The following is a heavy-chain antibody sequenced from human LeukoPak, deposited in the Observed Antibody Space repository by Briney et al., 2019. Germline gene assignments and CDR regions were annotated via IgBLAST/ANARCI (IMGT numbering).Heavy chain of an antibody. CDR1: GFIFDDYG. J-gene: IGHJ4*02. CDR2: INWDGYST. V-gene: IGHV3-20*04. CDR3: VRDLRTDYAFDS. Sequence: PGGSLRLSCAASGFIFDDYGMTWVRQGPGKGPEWVSGINWDGYSTGYADSVRGRFTISRDNAKSTLYLQMNSLRPEDTALYYCVRDLRTDYAFDSWGQGTLVTVSS. D-gene: IGHD4/OR15-4a*01.